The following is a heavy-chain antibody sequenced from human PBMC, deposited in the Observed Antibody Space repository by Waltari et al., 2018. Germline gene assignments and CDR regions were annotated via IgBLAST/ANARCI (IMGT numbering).Heavy chain of an antibody. CDR1: GGSIDSTYNY. D-gene: IGHD2-15*01. Sequence: QVQLQESGPGLVKPSETLSLTCTVSGGSIDSTYNYWGWIRQPPGTGLEWIGSHYYSGSTHYNPSLKSRVTISVDTSKNQFSLKLTSVTAADTAVYYCVQLPGYWGQGILVTVSS. CDR3: VQLPGY. J-gene: IGHJ4*02. V-gene: IGHV4-39*01. CDR2: HYYSGST.